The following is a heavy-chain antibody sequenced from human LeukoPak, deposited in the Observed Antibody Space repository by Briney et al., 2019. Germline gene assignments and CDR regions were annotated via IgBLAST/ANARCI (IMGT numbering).Heavy chain of an antibody. CDR3: ARGLWFGERYYYYYYMDV. CDR2: INHSGST. CDR1: GGSFSGYY. J-gene: IGHJ6*03. Sequence: SETLSLTCAVSGGSFSGYYWSWIRQPPGKGLEWIGEINHSGSTNYNPSLKSRVTISVDTSKTQFSLKLSSVTAADTAVYYCARGLWFGERYYYYYYMDVWGKGTTVTISS. V-gene: IGHV4-34*01. D-gene: IGHD3-10*01.